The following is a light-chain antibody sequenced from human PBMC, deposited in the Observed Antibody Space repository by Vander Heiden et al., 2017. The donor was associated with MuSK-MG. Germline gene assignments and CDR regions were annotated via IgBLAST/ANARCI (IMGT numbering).Light chain of an antibody. Sequence: QSVLTQPPSVSAAPGQRVTISCSGSDSNIWHCFVSWYQQLPRTVPRLLIYENDKRPSGIPARFSGSRSGTSATLDITGLQTGDEATYYCGTWDSSLSAGVFGGGTEVTVL. CDR2: END. J-gene: IGLJ3*02. CDR1: DSNIWHCF. V-gene: IGLV1-51*02. CDR3: GTWDSSLSAGV.